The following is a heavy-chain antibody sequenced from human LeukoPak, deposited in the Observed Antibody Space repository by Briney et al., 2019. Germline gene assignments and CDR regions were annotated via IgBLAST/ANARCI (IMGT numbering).Heavy chain of an antibody. D-gene: IGHD7-27*01. J-gene: IGHJ4*02. V-gene: IGHV3-74*01. CDR2: MNSDGSTT. CDR1: GFTFRSNG. Sequence: QPGGSLRLSCAASGFTFRSNGMHWVRQAPRKGLVWVSRMNSDGSTTNYAYSVKGRCTISRDNSKNTLYLQMNSLRAEDTAVYYCVRALMGTSDHWGQGSLVTVSS. CDR3: VRALMGTSDH.